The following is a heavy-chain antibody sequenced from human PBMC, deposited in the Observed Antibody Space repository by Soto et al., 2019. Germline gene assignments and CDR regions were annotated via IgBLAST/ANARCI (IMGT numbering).Heavy chain of an antibody. CDR1: GGTFSSYG. V-gene: IGHV1-69*01. D-gene: IGHD6-13*01. J-gene: IGHJ5*02. CDR3: ARAHGSSWYNWFDP. CDR2: IIPLFGTT. Sequence: QVVLLQSGAEVKEPGSSVRVSCKASGGTFSSYGISWVRQTPGRGLEWMGGIIPLFGTTNYAQKFRGRVTVTADESTSTVYMELRSLSFEDTAVYYCARAHGSSWYNWFDPWGQGTLVTVSS.